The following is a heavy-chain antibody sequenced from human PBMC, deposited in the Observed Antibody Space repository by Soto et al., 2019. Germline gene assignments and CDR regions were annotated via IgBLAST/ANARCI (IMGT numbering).Heavy chain of an antibody. J-gene: IGHJ5*02. Sequence: SETLSLTCTVSGGSISSSSYYWGWIRQPPGKGLEWIGSIYYSGSTYYNPSLKSRVTISVDTSKNQFSLKLSSVTAADTAVYYCARHKTYYYDSSGPWWFDPWGQGTLVTVSS. CDR2: IYYSGST. V-gene: IGHV4-39*01. CDR3: ARHKTYYYDSSGPWWFDP. CDR1: GGSISSSSYY. D-gene: IGHD3-22*01.